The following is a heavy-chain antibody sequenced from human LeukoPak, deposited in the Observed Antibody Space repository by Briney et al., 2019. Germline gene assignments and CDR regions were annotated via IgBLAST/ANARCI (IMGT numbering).Heavy chain of an antibody. Sequence: PSETLSLTCTVSGGSICSYYWSWIRQPPGKGLEWIGYIYYSGSTNYNPSLKSRVTISVDTSKNQFSLKLSSVTAADTAVYYCARVDRYYDSSGYSVNWFDPWGQGTLVTVSS. V-gene: IGHV4-59*01. CDR2: IYYSGST. J-gene: IGHJ5*02. CDR1: GGSICSYY. D-gene: IGHD3-22*01. CDR3: ARVDRYYDSSGYSVNWFDP.